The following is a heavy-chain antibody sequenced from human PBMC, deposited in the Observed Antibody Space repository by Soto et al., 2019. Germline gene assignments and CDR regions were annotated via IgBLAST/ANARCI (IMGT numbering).Heavy chain of an antibody. J-gene: IGHJ3*02. CDR1: GGSISSYY. V-gene: IGHV4-59*01. Sequence: QVQLQESGPGLVKPSETLSLTCTVSGGSISSYYWSWIRQPPGKGLEWIGYIDYSGSTNYNPSLKSRASISVDTSKNHFSLKLSSVTAADTAVYYCARAFSGSYLGYDAFDIWGQGTMVTVSS. CDR3: ARAFSGSYLGYDAFDI. D-gene: IGHD1-26*01. CDR2: IDYSGST.